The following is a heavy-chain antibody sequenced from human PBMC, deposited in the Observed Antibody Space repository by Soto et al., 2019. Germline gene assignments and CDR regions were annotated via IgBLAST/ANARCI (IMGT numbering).Heavy chain of an antibody. CDR1: GFTFNSYA. CDR2: ISFDGSNK. Sequence: QVQLVESGGGVVQPGRSLRLSCAASGFTFNSYAMHWVRQAPGKGLEWVAVISFDGSNKYYAVSVKGRFTISRDNSKNTLYLQMNSLRAEDTAVYYCARSLPKKERFLEWLRWFDPWGQGTLVTVSS. CDR3: ARSLPKKERFLEWLRWFDP. V-gene: IGHV3-30-3*01. D-gene: IGHD3-3*01. J-gene: IGHJ5*02.